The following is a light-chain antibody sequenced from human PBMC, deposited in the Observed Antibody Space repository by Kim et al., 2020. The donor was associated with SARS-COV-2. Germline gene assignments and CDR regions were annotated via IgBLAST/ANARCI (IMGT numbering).Light chain of an antibody. V-gene: IGKV3D-15*01. CDR3: QQHNDWPRT. CDR2: RAS. CDR1: QGVSNN. Sequence: VSPGEGATLPCRASQGVSNNLAWYQQKPGQAPRLLIYRASIRASGIPARFSGSGSGTEFTLTISSLQSEDFAIYYCQQHNDWPRTFGQGTKVDIK. J-gene: IGKJ1*01.